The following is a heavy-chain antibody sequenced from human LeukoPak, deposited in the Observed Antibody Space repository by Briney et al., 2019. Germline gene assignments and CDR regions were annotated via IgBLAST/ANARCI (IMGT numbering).Heavy chain of an antibody. D-gene: IGHD7-27*01. CDR3: AKDLGPQ. CDR1: GFTFSDAW. J-gene: IGHJ4*02. Sequence: GGSLRLSCVGSGFTFSDAWMSWVRQAPGKGLEWVGRIKSKSDGGTIDYAAPVKGRVTISRDDSRNTLYLQMNSLRAEDTAVYYCAKDLGPQWGQGTLVTVSS. V-gene: IGHV3-15*01. CDR2: IKSKSDGGTI.